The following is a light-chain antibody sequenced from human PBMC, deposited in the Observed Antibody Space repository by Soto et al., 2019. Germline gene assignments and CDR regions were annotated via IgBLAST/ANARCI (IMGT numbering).Light chain of an antibody. CDR2: DAS. V-gene: IGKV3-11*01. CDR3: QQRFNWRT. J-gene: IGKJ1*01. CDR1: HSVSNY. Sequence: EIVLTRSPATRSLSPGEIATLSCRASHSVSNYLSWYQQKPGQPPRLLIYDASNRATGVPSRFSGGGSGTDFTLTINSLEPEDFAVYYCQQRFNWRTFGQGTKVDIK.